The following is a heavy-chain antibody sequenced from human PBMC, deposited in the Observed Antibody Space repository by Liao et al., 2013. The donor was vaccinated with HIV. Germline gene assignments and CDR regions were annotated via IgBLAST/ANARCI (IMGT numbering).Heavy chain of an antibody. J-gene: IGHJ4*02. CDR1: GGSISSGSYY. Sequence: QVQLQESGPGLVKPSQTLSLTCTVSGGSISSGSYYWSWIRQPAGKGLEWIGRIYTSGSTNYNPSLKSRVTMSVDTSKNQFSLKLSSVTAADTAVYYCARGTRWFGEVRLDYWGQGTLVTGLL. V-gene: IGHV4-61*02. CDR2: IYTSGST. CDR3: ARGTRWFGEVRLDY. D-gene: IGHD3-10*01.